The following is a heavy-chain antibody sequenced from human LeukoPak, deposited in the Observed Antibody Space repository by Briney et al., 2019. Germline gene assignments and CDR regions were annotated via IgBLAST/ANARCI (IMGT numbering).Heavy chain of an antibody. CDR2: IKQDGSEK. J-gene: IGHJ4*02. V-gene: IGHV3-7*04. CDR1: GFTFISYW. Sequence: GGSLRLSCAASGFTFISYWMTWVRQAPGKGLEWVANIKQDGSEKYYVDSVKGRFTISRDNAKNSLYLQMNSLRAEDTAVYYCARGYCSGGSCYGPFDYWGQGTLVTVSS. D-gene: IGHD2-15*01. CDR3: ARGYCSGGSCYGPFDY.